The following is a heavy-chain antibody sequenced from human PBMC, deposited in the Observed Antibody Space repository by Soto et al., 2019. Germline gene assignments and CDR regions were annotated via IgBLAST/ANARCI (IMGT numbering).Heavy chain of an antibody. D-gene: IGHD3-9*01. CDR1: GGSFSGYY. CDR3: TRVTYYDIFTAYPDWYFDL. V-gene: IGHV4-34*01. Sequence: SETLSLTCAVYGGSFSGYYWSWIRQPPGKGLEWIGEINHSGSTNYNPSLKSRVTISVDTSKNQFSLKLSSVTAADTAVYYCTRVTYYDIFTAYPDWYFDLWGRGTLVTVSS. J-gene: IGHJ2*01. CDR2: INHSGST.